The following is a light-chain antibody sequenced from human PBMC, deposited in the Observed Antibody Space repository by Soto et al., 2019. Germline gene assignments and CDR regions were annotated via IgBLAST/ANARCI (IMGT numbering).Light chain of an antibody. CDR2: GAS. CDR3: QQHENWPLT. V-gene: IGKV3-15*01. J-gene: IGKJ4*01. CDR1: ESVSS. Sequence: ETLMTQSPGTLSVSPVEGATLSCRASESVSSLAWYQQKPGQAPRLLIYGASTRATGIPARFRGSGSGTEFTLTISSLQSEDFAVYYCQQHENWPLTFGGGTKVDNK.